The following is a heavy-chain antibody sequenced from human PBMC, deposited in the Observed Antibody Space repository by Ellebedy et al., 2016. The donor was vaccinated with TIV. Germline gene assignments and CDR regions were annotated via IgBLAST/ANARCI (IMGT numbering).Heavy chain of an antibody. CDR3: ARTFRVTAMVPFDY. V-gene: IGHV5-51*01. Sequence: GESLKISCKASGYSFTSYWIGWVRQMPGKGLEWMGLIYPGDSDTRYSPSFQGQVTISADKSISSAYLQWSSLKAPDTAMYYCARTFRVTAMVPFDYWGQGTLVTVSS. D-gene: IGHD5-18*01. J-gene: IGHJ4*02. CDR2: IYPGDSDT. CDR1: GYSFTSYW.